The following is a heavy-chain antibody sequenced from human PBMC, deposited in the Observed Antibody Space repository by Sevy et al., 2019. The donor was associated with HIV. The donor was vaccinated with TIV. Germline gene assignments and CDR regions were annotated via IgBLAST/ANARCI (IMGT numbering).Heavy chain of an antibody. CDR2: IYYSGST. D-gene: IGHD1-1*01. CDR3: ARLRHSAGVTTGSYYFDY. J-gene: IGHJ4*02. CDR1: GGSISSSSYY. V-gene: IGHV4-39*01. Sequence: SETLSLTCTVSGGSISSSSYYWGWIRQPPGKGLEWIAIIYYSGSTYYNPSLKSRVTIFVDTSKNQFSLNLSPVTASDTALYYCARLRHSAGVTTGSYYFDYWGQGTLVTVSS.